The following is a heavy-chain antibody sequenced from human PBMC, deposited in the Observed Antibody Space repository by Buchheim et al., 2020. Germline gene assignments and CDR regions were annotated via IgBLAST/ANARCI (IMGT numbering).Heavy chain of an antibody. D-gene: IGHD3-10*01. CDR3: ARGLRRGSWFDP. J-gene: IGHJ5*02. CDR2: INHSGST. CDR1: GGSFSGYY. Sequence: QVQLQQWGAGLLKPSETLSLTCAVYGGSFSGYYWSWIRQPPGKGLEWIGEINHSGSTNYNPSLQSRVTISVDTSKNQFSLKLSSVTAADTAVYYCARGLRRGSWFDPWGQGTL. V-gene: IGHV4-34*01.